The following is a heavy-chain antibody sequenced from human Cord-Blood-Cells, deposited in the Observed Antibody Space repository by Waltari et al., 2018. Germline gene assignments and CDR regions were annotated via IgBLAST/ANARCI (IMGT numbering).Heavy chain of an antibody. CDR3: ARGVSGIAARADELRFDP. Sequence: QVQLQQWGAGLLKPSETLSLTCAVYGGSFSGYYWSWIRQPPGKGLEWIGEINHSGSTYRHPPLKSRVTISVDTSKNQFSLKLSSVAAADTAVYYCARGVSGIAARADELRFDPWGQGTLVTVSS. CDR2: INHSGST. D-gene: IGHD6-6*01. V-gene: IGHV4-34*01. J-gene: IGHJ5*02. CDR1: GGSFSGYY.